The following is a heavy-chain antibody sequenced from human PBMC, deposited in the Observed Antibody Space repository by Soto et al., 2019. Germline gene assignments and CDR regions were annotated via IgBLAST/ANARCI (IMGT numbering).Heavy chain of an antibody. Sequence: EVQLVESGGGLIQPGGSLRLSCAASGFTVSSNYMTWVRQAPGKGLEWVSVIYGGGSTYYPDSVKGRFSISRDNSKNTLYLQMNSLRAEDTAVYYCARASITMVRGVYYYYGMAVWGQGTTVTVSS. V-gene: IGHV3-53*01. D-gene: IGHD3-10*01. J-gene: IGHJ6*02. CDR1: GFTVSSNY. CDR3: ARASITMVRGVYYYYGMAV. CDR2: IYGGGST.